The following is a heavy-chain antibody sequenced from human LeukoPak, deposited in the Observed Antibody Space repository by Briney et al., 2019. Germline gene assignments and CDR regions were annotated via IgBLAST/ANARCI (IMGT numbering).Heavy chain of an antibody. Sequence: PGGSLRLSCAASGFTFTNAWMSWVRQAPGKGLEWVGRIKSKTDGGTTDYAAPVKGRFTISRDDSKNTLYLQMNSLKTEDTAVYYCTTDNQSTYYYDSSGYYPWGQGTMVTVSS. J-gene: IGHJ3*01. CDR1: GFTFTNAW. CDR3: TTDNQSTYYYDSSGYYP. CDR2: IKSKTDGGTT. D-gene: IGHD3-22*01. V-gene: IGHV3-15*01.